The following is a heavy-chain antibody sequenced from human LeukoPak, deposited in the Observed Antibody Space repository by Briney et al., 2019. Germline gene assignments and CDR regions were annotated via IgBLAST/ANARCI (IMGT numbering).Heavy chain of an antibody. CDR2: INHSGST. V-gene: IGHV4-34*01. CDR3: ARGRGSYYFDY. J-gene: IGHJ4*02. D-gene: IGHD6-6*01. Sequence: PGGSLRLSCAASGFTFSSYWMSWVRQPPGKGLEWIGEINHSGSTNYNPSLKSRVTISVDTSKNQFSLKLSSVTAADTAVYYCARGRGSYYFDYWGQGTLVTVSS. CDR1: GFTFSSYW.